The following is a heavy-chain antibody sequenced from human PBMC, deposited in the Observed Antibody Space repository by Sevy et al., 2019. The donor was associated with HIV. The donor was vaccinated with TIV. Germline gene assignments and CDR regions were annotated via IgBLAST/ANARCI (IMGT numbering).Heavy chain of an antibody. D-gene: IGHD3-10*01. V-gene: IGHV1-2*02. CDR2: INPNSGGT. CDR1: GYTFTDYY. Sequence: ASVKVSCKASGYTFTDYYIHWVRQAPGQGVEWVGWINPNSGGTNDAQKFQGRVTMTRDTSISTAYMELSRLRSDDTAVYYCARDALLRGGYLDYWGQGALVTVSS. J-gene: IGHJ4*02. CDR3: ARDALLRGGYLDY.